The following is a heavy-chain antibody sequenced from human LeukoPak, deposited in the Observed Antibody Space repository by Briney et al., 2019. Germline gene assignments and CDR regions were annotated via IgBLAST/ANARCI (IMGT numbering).Heavy chain of an antibody. V-gene: IGHV4-4*07. CDR3: ARVKASSTSWTFDQ. J-gene: IGHJ4*02. D-gene: IGHD2-2*01. Sequence: SETLSLTCSVSGGPTNVYYGSWIRHSGGKGLEWIGRIYSSGSTVYNPSLNSQLTMSIDTSKNQFSLTLKSVTATDTAVYYCARVKASSTSWTFDQWGQGALVTVSS. CDR2: IYSSGST. CDR1: GGPTNVYY.